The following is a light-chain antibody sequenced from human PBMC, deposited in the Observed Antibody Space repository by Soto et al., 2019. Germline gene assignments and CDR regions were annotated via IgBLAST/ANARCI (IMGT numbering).Light chain of an antibody. CDR3: CSYVSSFTYV. CDR2: EGS. Sequence: QSAPTQPASLSGSPGQSITLPCPGTRRDVGSGSHNLVSWYQQRPGKAPKVVIYEGSKRPSGVSDRFAGSKSGNTASLTISGLQAEDEADYYCCSYVSSFTYVFGTGTKVTVL. V-gene: IGLV2-23*01. J-gene: IGLJ1*01. CDR1: RRDVGSGSHNL.